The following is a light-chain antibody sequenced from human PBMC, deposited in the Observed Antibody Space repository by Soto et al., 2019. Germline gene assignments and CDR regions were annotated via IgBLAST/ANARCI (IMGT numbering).Light chain of an antibody. Sequence: PGERVTLSCRASQSVSSSYLTWYQQKPGQAPRLLIYGASTRATSIPARFSGSASRTVLTLTISSLQPEHFAVYYCQQDYTRFTFGPGTTVDIK. J-gene: IGKJ3*01. V-gene: IGKV3D-7*01. CDR1: QSVSSSY. CDR3: QQDYTRFT. CDR2: GAS.